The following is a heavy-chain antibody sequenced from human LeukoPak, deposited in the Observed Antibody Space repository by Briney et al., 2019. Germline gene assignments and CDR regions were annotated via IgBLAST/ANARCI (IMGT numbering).Heavy chain of an antibody. V-gene: IGHV3-30-3*01. CDR3: ATTPPSRFEY. J-gene: IGHJ4*02. Sequence: GGSLRLSCAASGFTFSSYAMHWVRQAPGTGLEWVTFISYDGSDEYYADSVKGRFTISRDNSKNILFLQMNSLRADDTAVYYCATTPPSRFEYWGQGTLVTVSS. CDR1: GFTFSSYA. CDR2: ISYDGSDE.